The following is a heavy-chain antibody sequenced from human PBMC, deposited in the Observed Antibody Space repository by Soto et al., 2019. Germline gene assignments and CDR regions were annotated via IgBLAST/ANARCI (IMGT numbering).Heavy chain of an antibody. J-gene: IGHJ6*02. CDR1: GYSFTSYW. V-gene: IGHV5-10-1*01. Sequence: PGESLKISCKGSGYSFTSYWISWVRQMPGKGLEWMGRIDPSDSYTNYSPSFQGHVTISADKSISTAYLQWSSLKASDTAMYYCARRGYSYGLSFHYYYGMDVWGQGTTVTVSS. CDR2: IDPSDSYT. D-gene: IGHD5-18*01. CDR3: ARRGYSYGLSFHYYYGMDV.